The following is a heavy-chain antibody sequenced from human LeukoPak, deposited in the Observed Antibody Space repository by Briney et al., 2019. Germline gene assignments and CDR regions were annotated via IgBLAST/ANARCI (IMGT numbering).Heavy chain of an antibody. CDR1: GGSISGGGFY. Sequence: SETLSLTCTASGGSISGGGFYWSWLRQPAGKELEWIGRVYISGSTNYNPSLQSRVTISVDTSKHQFSLKLRSVTAADTAVYYCARSTSFGVVIIDWGQGTLVTVSS. CDR2: VYISGST. J-gene: IGHJ4*02. V-gene: IGHV4-61*02. D-gene: IGHD3-3*01. CDR3: ARSTSFGVVIID.